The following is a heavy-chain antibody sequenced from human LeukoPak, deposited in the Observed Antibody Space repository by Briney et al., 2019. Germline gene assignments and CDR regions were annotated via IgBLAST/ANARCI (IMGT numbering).Heavy chain of an antibody. Sequence: PSQTLSLTCTVSGGSLSSGSYYWGWIRQPAGTGLEWVGRIYTSGSTNYNPSLKSRVTISVDTSKNQFSLKLSYVTAADTAVYYCARDRSIVRGVIIDDVAFDIWGQGTMVTVAS. D-gene: IGHD3-10*01. CDR1: GGSLSSGSYY. CDR2: IYTSGST. CDR3: ARDRSIVRGVIIDDVAFDI. V-gene: IGHV4-61*02. J-gene: IGHJ3*02.